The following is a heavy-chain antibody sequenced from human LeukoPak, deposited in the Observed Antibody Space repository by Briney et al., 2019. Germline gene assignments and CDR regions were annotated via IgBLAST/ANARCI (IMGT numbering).Heavy chain of an antibody. CDR1: GYSFTSYW. CDR3: ARHRDYNSIYYFDS. D-gene: IGHD2/OR15-2a*01. V-gene: IGHV5-51*01. Sequence: GESLKISCKGSGYSFTSYWIGWVRQMPGKGLEWMGIIYPGDSDTRYSPSFQGQVTLSADKSISTAYLQWSSLKASDTAIYFCARHRDYNSIYYFDSWGQGTLVTVSS. J-gene: IGHJ4*02. CDR2: IYPGDSDT.